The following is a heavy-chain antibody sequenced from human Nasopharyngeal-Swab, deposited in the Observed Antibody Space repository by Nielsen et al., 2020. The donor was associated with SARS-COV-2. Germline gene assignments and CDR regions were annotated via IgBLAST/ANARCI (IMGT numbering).Heavy chain of an antibody. CDR2: ISSSSSYI. J-gene: IGHJ4*02. CDR3: ARDGSSLRYFDWLPRGAFDY. V-gene: IGHV3-21*01. D-gene: IGHD3-9*01. Sequence: WIRQPPGKGLEWVSSISSSSSYIHSADSVKGRFTISRDNAKNSLYLQMNSLRAEDTAVYYCARDGSSLRYFDWLPRGAFDYWGQGTLVTVSS.